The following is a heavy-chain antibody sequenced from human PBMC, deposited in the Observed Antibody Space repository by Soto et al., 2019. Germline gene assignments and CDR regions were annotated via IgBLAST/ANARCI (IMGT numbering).Heavy chain of an antibody. CDR2: ISGSGGST. CDR3: AKEAQDIVLLVYAKD. D-gene: IGHD2-8*01. Sequence: GGSLRLSCASSVFTFSSYAMSCVRHSPGKWLEWVSAISGSGGSTYYADSVKGRFTISRDNSKNTLYLQMNSLRAEDTAVYYCAKEAQDIVLLVYAKDWGQGTLVNVSA. CDR1: VFTFSSYA. V-gene: IGHV3-23*01. J-gene: IGHJ4*02.